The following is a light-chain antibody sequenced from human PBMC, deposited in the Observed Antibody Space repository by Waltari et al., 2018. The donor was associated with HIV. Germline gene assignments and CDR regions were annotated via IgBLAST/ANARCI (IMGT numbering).Light chain of an antibody. Sequence: DIVMTQSPLSLPVTPGEPASISCRSSQSLLHSNGYNYLDWYLQKPGQSPQLLIYLGSNWASGVPDRFSGSESGTDFTLKISRVEAEDVGVYYCMQALHTPPAFGQGTKLEVK. J-gene: IGKJ2*01. CDR3: MQALHTPPA. V-gene: IGKV2-28*01. CDR2: LGS. CDR1: QSLLHSNGYNY.